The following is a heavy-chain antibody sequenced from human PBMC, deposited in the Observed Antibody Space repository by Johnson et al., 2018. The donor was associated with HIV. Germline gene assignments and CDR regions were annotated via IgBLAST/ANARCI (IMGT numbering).Heavy chain of an antibody. Sequence: VQLVESGGGLVQPGGSLRLSCAASGFTFSSYDMHWVRQATGKGLEWVSAIGTAGDTYYPGSVKGRFTISRENAKNSLYLQMNSLRVEDTAVYYCASSSLGWGIDAFDIWGQGTMVTVSS. CDR1: GFTFSSYD. CDR3: ASSSLGWGIDAFDI. CDR2: IGTAGDT. J-gene: IGHJ3*02. D-gene: IGHD3-16*01. V-gene: IGHV3-13*01.